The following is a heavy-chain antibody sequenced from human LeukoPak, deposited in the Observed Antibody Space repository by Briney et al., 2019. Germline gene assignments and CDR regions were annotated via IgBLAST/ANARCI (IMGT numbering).Heavy chain of an antibody. CDR3: ARGGGASPFGYYYYMDV. Sequence: AASVKGSCKASGYTFTGYYMHWVRQAPGQGLEWMGGIIPIFGTANYAQKFQGRVTITADKSTSTAYMELSSLRSEDTAVYYCARGGGASPFGYYYYMDVWGKGITVTVSS. CDR1: GYTFTGYY. J-gene: IGHJ6*03. D-gene: IGHD1-26*01. V-gene: IGHV1-69*06. CDR2: IIPIFGTA.